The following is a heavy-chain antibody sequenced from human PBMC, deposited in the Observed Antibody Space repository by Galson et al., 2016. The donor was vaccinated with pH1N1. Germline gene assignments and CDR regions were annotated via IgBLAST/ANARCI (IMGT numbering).Heavy chain of an antibody. J-gene: IGHJ4*02. Sequence: SVKVSCKAPGGTFNNYAISWVRQAPGQGLEWMGRIIPILGTPNYAQKFQDRVTITADESTSTTYMELNSLTSEDTAVYYCAKAAALQLRNYYFDFWGQGTLVTVSS. CDR3: AKAAALQLRNYYFDF. D-gene: IGHD1-7*01. CDR1: GGTFNNYA. CDR2: IIPILGTP. V-gene: IGHV1-69*11.